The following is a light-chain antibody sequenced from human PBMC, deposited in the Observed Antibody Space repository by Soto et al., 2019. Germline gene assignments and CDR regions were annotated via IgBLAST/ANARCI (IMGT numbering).Light chain of an antibody. CDR3: CLYVAAPTYV. J-gene: IGLJ1*01. CDR2: EGH. CDR1: SGYVGTYSL. V-gene: IGLV2-23*01. Sequence: QSVLAQPASVSGSPGQSITISCTGASGYVGTYSLVSWYQQHPGKAPKVVIYEGHKRPSGVPDRFSGSTSVNTASLPISGLQTDDEADYYCCLYVAAPTYVFGTGTKVTVL.